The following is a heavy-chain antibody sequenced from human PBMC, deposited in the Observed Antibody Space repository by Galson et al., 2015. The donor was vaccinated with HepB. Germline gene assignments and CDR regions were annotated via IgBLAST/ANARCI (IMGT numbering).Heavy chain of an antibody. D-gene: IGHD3-22*01. CDR3: AKGDSSGYYPTALGTDY. CDR1: GFTFSSYA. Sequence: SLRLSCAASGFTFSSYAMSWVRQAPGKGLEWVSAISGSGGSTYYADSVKGRFTISRDNSKNTLYLQMNSLRAEDTAVYYCAKGDSSGYYPTALGTDYWGQGTLVTVSS. J-gene: IGHJ4*02. V-gene: IGHV3-23*01. CDR2: ISGSGGST.